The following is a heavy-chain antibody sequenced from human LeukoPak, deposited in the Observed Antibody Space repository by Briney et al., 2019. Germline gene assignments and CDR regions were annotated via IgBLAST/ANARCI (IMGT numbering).Heavy chain of an antibody. CDR3: AKSLATGWYVNEY. CDR2: FSGSSDRT. D-gene: IGHD6-19*01. J-gene: IGHJ4*02. CDR1: GFTFSSYA. V-gene: IGHV3-23*01. Sequence: GSLRLSCAATGFTFSSYAMNWVRQAPGKGLEWVSGFSGSSDRTYYADSVKGRFTISRDNSKNTLYLQMNSLRAEDTAVYYCAKSLATGWYVNEYWGQGTLVTVSS.